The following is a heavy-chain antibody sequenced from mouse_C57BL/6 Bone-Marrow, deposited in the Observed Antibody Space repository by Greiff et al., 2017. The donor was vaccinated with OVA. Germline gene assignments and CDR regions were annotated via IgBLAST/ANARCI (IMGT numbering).Heavy chain of an antibody. Sequence: VQLQESGAELAKPGASVKLSCKASGYTFTSYWMHWVKQRPGQGLEWIGYINPSSGYTKSNQKFKDKATLTADKSSNTAYLQLSSLTYEDSAVYYCAAEGVRYCGSSGFDYWGQGTLVTVSA. D-gene: IGHD1-1*01. CDR3: AAEGVRYCGSSGFDY. V-gene: IGHV1-7*01. CDR1: GYTFTSYW. CDR2: INPSSGYT. J-gene: IGHJ3*01.